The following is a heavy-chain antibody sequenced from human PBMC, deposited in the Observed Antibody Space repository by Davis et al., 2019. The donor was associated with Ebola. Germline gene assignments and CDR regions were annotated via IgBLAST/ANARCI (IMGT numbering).Heavy chain of an antibody. CDR3: ARAYWYFDL. J-gene: IGHJ2*01. CDR2: MNPNSGNT. CDR1: GYTFTGYD. V-gene: IGHV1-8*01. Sequence: AASVKVSCKASGYTFTGYDINWVRQATGQGLEWMGWMNPNSGNTGYAQKFQGRVTMTRDASIRTAYMELSSLTSEDTAVYYCARAYWYFDLWGRGTLVTVSS.